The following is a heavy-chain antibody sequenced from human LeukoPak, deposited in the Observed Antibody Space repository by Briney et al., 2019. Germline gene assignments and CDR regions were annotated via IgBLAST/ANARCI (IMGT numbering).Heavy chain of an antibody. Sequence: SETLSLTCTVSGGSISSSSYYWGWIRQPPGKGLEWIGTVYYSGSAYYNPSLKSRFTISVDTSKNQFSLKLNSVTAADTAVYYCARGPSSGWSYYFDYWGQGTLVTVSS. J-gene: IGHJ4*02. D-gene: IGHD6-19*01. CDR3: ARGPSSGWSYYFDY. CDR1: GGSISSSSYY. V-gene: IGHV4-39*07. CDR2: VYYSGSA.